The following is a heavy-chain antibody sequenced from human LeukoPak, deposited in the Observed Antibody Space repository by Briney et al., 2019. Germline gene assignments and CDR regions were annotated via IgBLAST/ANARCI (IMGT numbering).Heavy chain of an antibody. Sequence: GGSLRLSCAASGFTFSSYGMHWVRQAPGKGLEWVAVIWYDGSNKYYADSVKGRFTISRDNSKNTLYLRMNSLRAEDTAVYYCAKDHSDGDDSGYVWRRGIPFDYWGQGTLVTVSS. CDR3: AKDHSDGDDSGYVWRRGIPFDY. D-gene: IGHD5-12*01. J-gene: IGHJ4*02. CDR2: IWYDGSNK. CDR1: GFTFSSYG. V-gene: IGHV3-33*06.